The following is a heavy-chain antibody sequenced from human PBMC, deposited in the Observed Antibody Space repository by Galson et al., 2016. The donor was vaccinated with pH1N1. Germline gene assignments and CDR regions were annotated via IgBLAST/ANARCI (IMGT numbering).Heavy chain of an antibody. CDR2: IWSDARIT. V-gene: IGHV3-33*01. CDR3: ARDRGGLNSMDV. CDR1: GSSFSSSD. J-gene: IGHJ6*02. D-gene: IGHD1-26*01. Sequence: SLRLSCAASGSSFSSSDMYWVRQAPGKGLEWVAVIWSDARITNYGDSVMGRFTISRDNSKKTLVLQMRSLRVEDTAVYYCARDRGGLNSMDVWGRGTTVTVSS.